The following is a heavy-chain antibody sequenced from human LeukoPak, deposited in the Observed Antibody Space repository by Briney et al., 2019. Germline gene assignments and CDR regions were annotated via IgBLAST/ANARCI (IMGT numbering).Heavy chain of an antibody. CDR1: GRSISSYY. Sequence: SETLSLTCTVSGRSISSYYWGWIRQPPGKGLEWIGNIYYSGSTNYHPSLESRVTISLDTPKHQSSLKLRSVPAADTAVYYCANTKQWLAFDHWGQGTLVTVSS. V-gene: IGHV4-59*01. J-gene: IGHJ4*02. CDR3: ANTKQWLAFDH. D-gene: IGHD6-19*01. CDR2: IYYSGST.